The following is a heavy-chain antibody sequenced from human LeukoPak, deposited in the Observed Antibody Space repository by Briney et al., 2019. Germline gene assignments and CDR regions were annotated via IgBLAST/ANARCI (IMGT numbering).Heavy chain of an antibody. CDR1: GYTFTSYY. Sequence: ASVKVSCKASGYTFTSYYMHWVRQAPGQGLEWMGIINPSGGSTSYAQKFQGRVTMTRDTSTSTVYMELSSLRSEDTAVYYCARDLYQVVPAAVSYYYYGMDVWGQGTTATVSS. J-gene: IGHJ6*02. D-gene: IGHD2-2*01. V-gene: IGHV1-46*01. CDR2: INPSGGST. CDR3: ARDLYQVVPAAVSYYYYGMDV.